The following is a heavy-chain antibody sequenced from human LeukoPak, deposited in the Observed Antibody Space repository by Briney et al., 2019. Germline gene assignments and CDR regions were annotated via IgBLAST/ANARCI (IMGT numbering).Heavy chain of an antibody. CDR2: ISSSGSSI. D-gene: IGHD2-2*01. Sequence: GGSLSLSCAASGFTFSSYEMNWVRQAPGEGLEWVSYISSSGSSIYYADSVKGRFAISRDNAKNSLYLQMNSLRAEDTAVYYCARKYCSSTSCLFDCWGQGTLVTVSS. V-gene: IGHV3-48*03. CDR3: ARKYCSSTSCLFDC. J-gene: IGHJ4*02. CDR1: GFTFSSYE.